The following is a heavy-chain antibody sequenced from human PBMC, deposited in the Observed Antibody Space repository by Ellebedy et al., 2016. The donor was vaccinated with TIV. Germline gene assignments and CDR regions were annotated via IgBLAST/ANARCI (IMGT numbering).Heavy chain of an antibody. CDR1: GFTFSSYA. D-gene: IGHD5-18*01. CDR2: ISGSGGST. Sequence: PGGSLRLSCAASGFTFSSYAMSWVRQAPGKGLEWVSAISGSGGSTYYADSVKGRFTISRDNSKNTLYLQMNSLRAEDTAVYYCAMGGRYSYGLLGFDYWGQGTLVTVSS. J-gene: IGHJ4*02. V-gene: IGHV3-23*01. CDR3: AMGGRYSYGLLGFDY.